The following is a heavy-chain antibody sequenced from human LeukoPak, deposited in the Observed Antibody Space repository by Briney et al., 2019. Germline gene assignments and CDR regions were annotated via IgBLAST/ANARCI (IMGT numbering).Heavy chain of an antibody. CDR3: ARDQTFDSGAFDI. D-gene: IGHD3-10*01. Sequence: SVKVSCKASGYTFTGYYIHWVRQAPGQGLEWMGGIIPIFGTANYAQKFQGRVTITADKSTSTAYMELSSLRSEDTAVYYCARDQTFDSGAFDIWGQGTMVTVSS. V-gene: IGHV1-69*06. CDR1: GYTFTGYY. J-gene: IGHJ3*02. CDR2: IIPIFGTA.